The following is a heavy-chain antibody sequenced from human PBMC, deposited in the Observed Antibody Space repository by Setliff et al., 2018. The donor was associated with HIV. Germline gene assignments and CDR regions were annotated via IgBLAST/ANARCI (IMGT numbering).Heavy chain of an antibody. CDR2: IIPILDIA. J-gene: IGHJ4*02. CDR1: GGTFSPYA. Sequence: SVKVSYKASGGTFSPYAISWVRQAPGQGLEWMGGIIPILDIANYAQKFQGRVTITADKSTSTAYMELSSLRSEDTALYYCARANRVQLWLIDYWGQGTLVTVSS. CDR3: ARANRVQLWLIDY. V-gene: IGHV1-69*10. D-gene: IGHD5-18*01.